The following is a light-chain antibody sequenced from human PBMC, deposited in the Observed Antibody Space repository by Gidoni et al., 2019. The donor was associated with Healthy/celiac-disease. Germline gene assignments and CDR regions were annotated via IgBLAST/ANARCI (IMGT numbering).Light chain of an antibody. J-gene: IGKJ1*01. CDR1: QSISSW. CDR3: QQYNSYSS. V-gene: IGKV1-5*01. Sequence: DIQMTQSPSTLAAAVGYRVTITCQASQSISSWLAWYQQKPGKAPKLLIYDASSVESGVPSRFGGSGSGTEFTLTISSLQPDDFATYYCQQYNSYSSFGQGTKVEIK. CDR2: DAS.